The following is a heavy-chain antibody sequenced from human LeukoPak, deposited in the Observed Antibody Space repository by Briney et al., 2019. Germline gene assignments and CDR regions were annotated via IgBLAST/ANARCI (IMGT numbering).Heavy chain of an antibody. D-gene: IGHD3-16*01. V-gene: IGHV1-46*01. CDR2: ISPSGGST. J-gene: IGHJ5*02. CDR1: GYTFTSNY. CDR3: ARDWGTKSNWFDP. Sequence: ASVKVSCKAFGYTFTSNYMHWVRQAPGQGPEWMGVISPSGGSTTYAQKFQGRVTLTRDMSTSTDYLELSSLRSEDTAVYYCARDWGTKSNWFDPWGQGTLVTVSS.